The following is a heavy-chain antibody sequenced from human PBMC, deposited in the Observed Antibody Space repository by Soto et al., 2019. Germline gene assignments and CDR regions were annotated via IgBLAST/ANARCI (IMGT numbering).Heavy chain of an antibody. Sequence: QLQLQESGPGLVKPSETLSLTCTVSGDSISSSNYYWGWIRQPPGKGLEWIGSMYNGGSTYYNPSLKSRVTISVDTSKNQFSLELSSVTAADTAVYYCARLPLSRRDLDHRGQGTLVTVSS. V-gene: IGHV4-39*01. CDR2: MYNGGST. D-gene: IGHD3-10*01. CDR3: ARLPLSRRDLDH. J-gene: IGHJ4*02. CDR1: GDSISSSNYY.